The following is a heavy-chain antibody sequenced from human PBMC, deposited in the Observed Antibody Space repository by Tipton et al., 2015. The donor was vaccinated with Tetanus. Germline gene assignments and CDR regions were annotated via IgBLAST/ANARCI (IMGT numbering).Heavy chain of an antibody. CDR1: GGSISSGDYY. CDR2: IYYSGST. CDR3: ARGRPELNYYGSGSYTRYYFDY. Sequence: TLSLTCTVSGGSISSGDYYWSWIRQPPGKGLEWIGYIYYSGSTYYNPSLKSRVTISVDTSKNQFSLKLSSVTAADTAVYYCARGRPELNYYGSGSYTRYYFDYWGQGTLVTVSS. D-gene: IGHD3-10*01. V-gene: IGHV4-30-4*01. J-gene: IGHJ4*02.